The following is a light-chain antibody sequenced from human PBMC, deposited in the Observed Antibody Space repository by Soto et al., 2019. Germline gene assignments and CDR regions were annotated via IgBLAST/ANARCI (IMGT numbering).Light chain of an antibody. Sequence: QSVLTQPASVSGSPGQSITISCTGTSSDVGGYNYVSWYQQHPGKAPKLMIYDVSNRPSGVSNRFSGSKSGNTASLTISGLQAEDEADYYCSSYTSSSTLLRVGFGGGTKLTVL. J-gene: IGLJ2*01. CDR3: SSYTSSSTLLRVG. CDR1: SSDVGGYNY. V-gene: IGLV2-14*01. CDR2: DVS.